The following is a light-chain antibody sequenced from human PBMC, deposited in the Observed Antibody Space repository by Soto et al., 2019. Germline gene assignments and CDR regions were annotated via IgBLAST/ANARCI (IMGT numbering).Light chain of an antibody. CDR1: SSDIGSNNF. J-gene: IGLJ1*01. CDR3: CSFAAGSTFV. Sequence: QSVLTQPASVSGSPGQSITISCTGTSSDIGSNNFVSWYQQHPGKTPKLMIYEVTKRPSGVSNRFSGSKSGNTASLTISGLQTEDEADYYCCSFAAGSTFVFGPGTKLTAL. V-gene: IGLV2-23*02. CDR2: EVT.